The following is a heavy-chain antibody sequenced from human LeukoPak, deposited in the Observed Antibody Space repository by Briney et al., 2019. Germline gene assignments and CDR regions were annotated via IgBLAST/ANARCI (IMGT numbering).Heavy chain of an antibody. D-gene: IGHD3-3*01. V-gene: IGHV1-18*01. CDR2: ISAYNGNT. J-gene: IGHJ4*02. Sequence: ASVKVSCKASGYTFTSYGISWVRQAPGQGLKWMGWISAYNGNTNYAQKLQGRVTMTTDTSTSTAYMELRSLRSDDTAVYYCARGMGITIFGVVIIQAFDYWGQGTLVTVSS. CDR1: GYTFTSYG. CDR3: ARGMGITIFGVVIIQAFDY.